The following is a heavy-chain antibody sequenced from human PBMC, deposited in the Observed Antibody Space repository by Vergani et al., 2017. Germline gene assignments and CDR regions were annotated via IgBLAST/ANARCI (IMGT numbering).Heavy chain of an antibody. CDR2: LSGSGGST. CDR1: GFTFSSYA. V-gene: IGHV3-23*01. J-gene: IGHJ4*02. D-gene: IGHD3-22*01. CDR3: AIDPLWYQDSSGFDY. Sequence: EVQLLESGGGLVQPGGSLRLSCAAFGFTFSSYAMSWARQPPGKGLEWVSALSGSGGSTYYADSVEGRFTISRDNSKNTLYLQRNSLRAKNTAVYYCAIDPLWYQDSSGFDYWGQGTLVTVSS.